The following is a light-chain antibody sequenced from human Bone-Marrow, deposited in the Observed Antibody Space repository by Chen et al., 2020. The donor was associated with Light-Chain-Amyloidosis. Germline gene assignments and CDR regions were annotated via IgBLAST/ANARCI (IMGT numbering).Light chain of an antibody. CDR1: RGCSTYK. CDR2: VGTGGIVG. V-gene: IGLV9-49*01. CDR3: GADHGSGSNFVWV. Sequence: QPVLTQPLSASASLVASVTITRTLRRGCSTYKVGWYQQRPGKGPRFVMRVGTGGIVGSKGDGIPDRFSVLGSGLNRFLTIKNIQEEDESDYHCGADHGSGSNFVWVFGGGTKLTVL. J-gene: IGLJ3*02.